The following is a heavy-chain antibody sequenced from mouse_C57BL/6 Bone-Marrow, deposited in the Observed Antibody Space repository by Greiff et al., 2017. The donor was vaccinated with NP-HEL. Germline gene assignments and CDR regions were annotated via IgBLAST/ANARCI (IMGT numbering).Heavy chain of an antibody. CDR1: GYTFTDYY. D-gene: IGHD1-1*01. J-gene: IGHJ4*01. Sequence: VQLQQPGPVLVKPGASVKMSCKASGYTFTDYYMNWVKQSHGKSLEWIGVINPYNGGTSYNQKFKGKATLTVDKSSSTAYMELNSLTSEDSAVYYCARSYYGSSLGYWGQGTSVTVSS. CDR2: INPYNGGT. CDR3: ARSYYGSSLGY. V-gene: IGHV1-19*01.